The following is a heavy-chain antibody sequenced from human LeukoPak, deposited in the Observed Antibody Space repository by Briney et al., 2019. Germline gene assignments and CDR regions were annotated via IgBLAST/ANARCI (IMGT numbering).Heavy chain of an antibody. CDR3: AREGSSSHWFDP. J-gene: IGHJ5*02. Sequence: SQTLSLTCTVSGGSISSGGYYWSWIRQHPGKGLEWLGYIYYSGSTYYNPSLKSRVTISVDTSKNHFSLKLSSVTAADTAVYYCAREGSSSHWFDPWGQGTLVTVSS. CDR1: GGSISSGGYY. V-gene: IGHV4-31*03. D-gene: IGHD6-6*01. CDR2: IYYSGST.